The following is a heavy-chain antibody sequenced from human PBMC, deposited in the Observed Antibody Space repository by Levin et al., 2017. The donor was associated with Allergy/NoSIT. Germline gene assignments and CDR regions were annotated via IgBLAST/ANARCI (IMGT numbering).Heavy chain of an antibody. J-gene: IGHJ4*02. D-gene: IGHD6-13*01. CDR2: IVVGSGNT. Sequence: SVKVSCKASGFTFTRSAVQWVRQARGQRLEWIGWIVVGSGNTNYAQKFQERVTITRDMSTRTAYMELSSLRSEDTAVYYCAAYWEYSSSWYQPFDYWGQGTLVTVSS. V-gene: IGHV1-58*01. CDR3: AAYWEYSSSWYQPFDY. CDR1: GFTFTRSA.